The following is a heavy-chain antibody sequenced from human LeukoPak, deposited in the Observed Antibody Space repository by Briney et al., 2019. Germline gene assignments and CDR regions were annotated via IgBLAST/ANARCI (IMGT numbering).Heavy chain of an antibody. J-gene: IGHJ4*02. Sequence: SGGSLRLSCAASGFTFSTYAMSWVRQAAGKGLEWVSGISGSGGGTYYADSVKGRFTISRDNSKNTLYLQMNSLRAEDTAVYYCAKDWGSNWHFDYWGQGTLVTVSS. V-gene: IGHV3-23*01. CDR3: AKDWGSNWHFDY. D-gene: IGHD6-13*01. CDR1: GFTFSTYA. CDR2: ISGSGGGT.